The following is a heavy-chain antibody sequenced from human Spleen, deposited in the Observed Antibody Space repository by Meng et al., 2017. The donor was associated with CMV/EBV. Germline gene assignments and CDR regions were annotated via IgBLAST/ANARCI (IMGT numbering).Heavy chain of an antibody. CDR1: GGSFSGYY. Sequence: QGHAPQWGAGLLKPSETLSLTCAVYGGSFSGYYWSWIRQPPGKGLEWIGEINHSGSTNYNPSLKSRVTISVDTSKNQFSLKLSSVTAADTAVYYCARWVWWSGWSLDYWGQGTLVTVSS. CDR3: ARWVWWSGWSLDY. D-gene: IGHD6-19*01. V-gene: IGHV4-34*01. CDR2: INHSGST. J-gene: IGHJ4*02.